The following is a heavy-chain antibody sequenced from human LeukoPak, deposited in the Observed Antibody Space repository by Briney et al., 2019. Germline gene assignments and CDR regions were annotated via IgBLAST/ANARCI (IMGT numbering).Heavy chain of an antibody. V-gene: IGHV3-23*01. CDR3: AKDEEQLDP. CDR2: IGSDGST. J-gene: IGHJ5*02. CDR1: GFTFSSYT. Sequence: TGGSLRLSCAASGFTFSSYTMNWVRQAPGKGLEWVAGIGSDGSTHHAESVKGRFTISRDNSKNTLYLQMNSLRAEDTAVYYCAKDEEQLDPWGQGTLVTVSS. D-gene: IGHD6-13*01.